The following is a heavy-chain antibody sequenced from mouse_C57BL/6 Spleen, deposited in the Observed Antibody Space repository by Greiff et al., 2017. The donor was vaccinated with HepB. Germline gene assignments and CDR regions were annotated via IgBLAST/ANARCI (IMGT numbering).Heavy chain of an antibody. CDR1: GFTFSDAW. Sequence: EVKFEESGGGLVQPGGSMKLSCAASGFTFSDAWMDWVRQSPEKGLEWVAEIRNKANNHATYYTESVKGRFTISRDDSKSSVYLQMNSLRAEDTGMYYGTRRGLRSPFDYWGQGTTLTVSS. V-gene: IGHV6-6*01. D-gene: IGHD2-4*01. CDR3: TRRGLRSPFDY. CDR2: IRNKANNHAT. J-gene: IGHJ2*01.